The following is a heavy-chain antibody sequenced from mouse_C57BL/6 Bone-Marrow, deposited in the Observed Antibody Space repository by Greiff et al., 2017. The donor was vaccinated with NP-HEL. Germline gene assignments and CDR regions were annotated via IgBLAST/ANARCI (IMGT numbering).Heavy chain of an antibody. Sequence: VQLQESGPGLVQPSQSLSITCTVSGFSLTSYGVHWVRHSPGKGLEWLGVIWRGGSTDYNAAFMSRLSITKDNSKSQVFFKMNSLQADDTAIYYCAKNLGTGTIAWFAYWGQGTLVTVSA. CDR3: AKNLGTGTIAWFAY. CDR1: GFSLTSYG. CDR2: IWRGGST. V-gene: IGHV2-5*01. J-gene: IGHJ3*01. D-gene: IGHD4-1*01.